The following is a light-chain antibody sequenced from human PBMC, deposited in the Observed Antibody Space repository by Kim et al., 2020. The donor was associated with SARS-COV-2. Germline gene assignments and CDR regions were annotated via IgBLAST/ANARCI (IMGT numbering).Light chain of an antibody. CDR2: AAS. V-gene: IGKV1-9*01. Sequence: GDSVTITCRASQGIASYLAWYQQKPGKAPELLIYAASTLQSGVPSRFSGSGSGTDFTLTITSLQPDDSATYYCQQVNSYPHTFGRGTKL. CDR1: QGIASY. CDR3: QQVNSYPHT. J-gene: IGKJ2*01.